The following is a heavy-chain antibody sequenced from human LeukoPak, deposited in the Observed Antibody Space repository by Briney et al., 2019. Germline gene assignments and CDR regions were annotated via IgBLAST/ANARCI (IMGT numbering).Heavy chain of an antibody. CDR2: MSPDGNKK. Sequence: PGGSLRLSWAAAGFTFSDYNMHWVRQAPGKGLDWVALMSPDGNKKYYADSVKGRFTISRDNSKNTVDLQLNSLRDEDTAVYYCAKDIAVAGTVFHIWGQGTMVTVSS. J-gene: IGHJ3*02. CDR1: GFTFSDYN. V-gene: IGHV3-30-3*01. CDR3: AKDIAVAGTVFHI. D-gene: IGHD6-19*01.